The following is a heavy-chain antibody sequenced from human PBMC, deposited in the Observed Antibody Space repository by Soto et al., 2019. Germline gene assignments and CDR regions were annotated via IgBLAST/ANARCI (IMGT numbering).Heavy chain of an antibody. V-gene: IGHV3-30*03. D-gene: IGHD3-16*02. Sequence: GGSLRLSCAASGFTFSSYGMHWVRQAPGKGLEWVAVISYDGSNKYYADSVKGRFTISRDNSKNTLYLQMNSLRAEDTAVYYCALVQLEVCFGELSGQGHFDYWGQGTLVTVSS. J-gene: IGHJ4*02. CDR2: ISYDGSNK. CDR1: GFTFSSYG. CDR3: ALVQLEVCFGELSGQGHFDY.